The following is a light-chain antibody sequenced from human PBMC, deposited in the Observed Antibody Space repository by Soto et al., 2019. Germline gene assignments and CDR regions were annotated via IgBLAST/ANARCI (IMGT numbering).Light chain of an antibody. J-gene: IGKJ5*01. CDR1: QSVSSY. V-gene: IGKV3-11*01. CDR3: QQRNDWQVT. Sequence: EIVLTQSPATLSLSPGERATRPCSASQSVSSYLAWYQQKPGQAPRLLIYDVSNRATGITARFSGSGSGTDFTLTISSLEPGDFAVYYCQQRNDWQVTFGQGTRLEIK. CDR2: DVS.